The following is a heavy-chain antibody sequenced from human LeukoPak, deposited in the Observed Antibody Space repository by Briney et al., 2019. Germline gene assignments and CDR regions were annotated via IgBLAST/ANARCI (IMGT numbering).Heavy chain of an antibody. D-gene: IGHD4-17*01. Sequence: ASVKVSCKASGYTFTNYYIHWVRQAPGQGLECMGIINPSGGSTSYAQKFQGRVTMTRDTSISTAYMELSRLRSDDTAVYYCARSSYGDYVIGYYYYYMDVWGKGTTVTISS. CDR3: ARSSYGDYVIGYYYYYMDV. V-gene: IGHV1-46*01. CDR2: INPSGGST. CDR1: GYTFTNYY. J-gene: IGHJ6*03.